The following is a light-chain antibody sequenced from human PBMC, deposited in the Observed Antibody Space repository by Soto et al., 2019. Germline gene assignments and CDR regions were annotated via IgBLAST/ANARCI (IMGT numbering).Light chain of an antibody. J-gene: IGLJ1*01. V-gene: IGLV2-14*03. CDR1: SSDVGFYNY. Sequence: QSVLTQPASVSGSPGQSIAISCTGTSSDVGFYNYVSWYQQHPGKAPKLMVYDVNNRPSGVSNRFSGSKSGNTASLTISWLQAEDEAVYYCTSYTTTSTYVFGTGPKVTVL. CDR3: TSYTTTSTYV. CDR2: DVN.